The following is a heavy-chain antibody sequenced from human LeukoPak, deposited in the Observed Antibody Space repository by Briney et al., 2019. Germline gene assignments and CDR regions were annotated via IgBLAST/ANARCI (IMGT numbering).Heavy chain of an antibody. D-gene: IGHD6-19*01. J-gene: IGHJ4*02. CDR3: ARRAPYSSGWLFDY. V-gene: IGHV5-51*01. Sequence: GESLKISCKGSGYSFTAYWIGWVRQMPGKGLEWMGIIYPGDSDTRYSPSFQGQVTISADKSITTAYLQWSSLKASDIAMYYCARRAPYSSGWLFDYWGQGTLVTVSS. CDR1: GYSFTAYW. CDR2: IYPGDSDT.